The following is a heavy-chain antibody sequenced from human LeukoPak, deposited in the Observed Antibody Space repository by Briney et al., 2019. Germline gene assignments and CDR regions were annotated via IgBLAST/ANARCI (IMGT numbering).Heavy chain of an antibody. J-gene: IGHJ3*02. Sequence: PGGSLRLSCAASGFTFSSYSMNWVRQAPGKGLEWVSYISSSSSTIYCADSVKGRFTISRDNAKNSLYLQMNSLRAEDTAVYYCARDLGRLLPDAFDIWGQGTMVTVSS. CDR2: ISSSSSTI. CDR1: GFTFSSYS. CDR3: ARDLGRLLPDAFDI. V-gene: IGHV3-48*04. D-gene: IGHD3-22*01.